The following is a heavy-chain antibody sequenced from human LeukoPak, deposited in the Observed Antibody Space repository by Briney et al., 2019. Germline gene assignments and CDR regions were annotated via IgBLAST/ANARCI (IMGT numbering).Heavy chain of an antibody. D-gene: IGHD3-10*01. CDR3: ARVGSGSYYPDDYYYYGMDV. V-gene: IGHV1-2*06. CDR1: GYTFTGYY. CDR2: INPNSGGT. Sequence: ASVKVSCKASGYTFTGYYMHWVRQAPGQGLEWMGRINPNSGGTNYAQKFQGRVTITADESTSTAYMELSSLRSEDTAVYYCARVGSGSYYPDDYYYYGMDVWGQGTTVTVSS. J-gene: IGHJ6*02.